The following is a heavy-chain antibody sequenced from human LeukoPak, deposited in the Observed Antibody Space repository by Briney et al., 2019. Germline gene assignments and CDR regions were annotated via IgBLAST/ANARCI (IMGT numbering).Heavy chain of an antibody. CDR3: ARVHYYGSGLSSYFDY. V-gene: IGHV4-61*08. J-gene: IGHJ4*02. D-gene: IGHD3-10*01. Sequence: KPSETLSLTCTVSGGSISSGGYYWSWIRQHPGKGLEWIGYIYYSGSTTYNPFLKSRVIISIDTSKKQFSLKLSSVTAADTAVYYCARVHYYGSGLSSYFDYWGQGTLVTVSP. CDR1: GGSISSGGYY. CDR2: IYYSGST.